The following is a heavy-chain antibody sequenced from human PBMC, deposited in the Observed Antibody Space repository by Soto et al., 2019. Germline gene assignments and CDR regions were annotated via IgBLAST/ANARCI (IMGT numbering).Heavy chain of an antibody. CDR1: GFTFSDFY. D-gene: IGHD1-1*01. Sequence: QVQLVESGGGLVKPGGSLRLSCAASGFTFSDFYMSWIRQAPGKGLEWISYISSGSTNIFYADSVKGRFTVSRDNAKNSVYLRMDRLRAEDTAVYYCAGDRNAAVSDYWGQGTLVTVSS. J-gene: IGHJ4*02. V-gene: IGHV3-11*01. CDR2: ISSGSTNI. CDR3: AGDRNAAVSDY.